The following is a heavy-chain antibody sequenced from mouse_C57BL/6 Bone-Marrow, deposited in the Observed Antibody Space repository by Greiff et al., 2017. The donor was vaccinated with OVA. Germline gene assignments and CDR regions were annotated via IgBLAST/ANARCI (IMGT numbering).Heavy chain of an antibody. CDR1: GYTFTSYW. CDR3: ARGERDY. CDR2: IDPSDSYT. V-gene: IGHV1-50*01. Sequence: QVQLQQPGAELVKPGVSVKLSCKASGYTFTSYWMQWVKQRPGQGLEWIGEIDPSDSYTNYNQKFKGKATLTVDTSSSTAYMQLSSLTSEDSAVYYCARGERDYWGQGTTLTVSS. J-gene: IGHJ2*01.